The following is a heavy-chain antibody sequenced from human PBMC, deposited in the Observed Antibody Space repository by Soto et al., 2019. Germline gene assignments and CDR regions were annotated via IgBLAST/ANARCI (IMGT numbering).Heavy chain of an antibody. D-gene: IGHD2-8*01. CDR2: IYSNGDT. CDR3: ARKSDASPVPEADGV. V-gene: IGHV3-53*02. Sequence: EVQLVETGGGLIQPGGSLRLSCAASGFSVGSNYMTWLRQSPGKGLEWVSLIYSNGDTDYADSVKGRFSISRDNFKNTLNLQMNNLRAEDTAVYHCARKSDASPVPEADGVWGRGTLVTVSS. J-gene: IGHJ4*02. CDR1: GFSVGSNY.